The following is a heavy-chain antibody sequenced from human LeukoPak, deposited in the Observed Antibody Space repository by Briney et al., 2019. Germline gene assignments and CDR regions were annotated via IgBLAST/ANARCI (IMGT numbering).Heavy chain of an antibody. D-gene: IGHD5-24*01. CDR1: GFTFSNYW. J-gene: IGHJ4*02. Sequence: GGSLRLSCAAPGFTFSNYWMHWVRQVPGKGLVWVSRIYRDGSNTDYADSVKGRFIISRDNVKNTLYLQMNSLRADDTAVYYCARDGDAYNFDFWGQGALVTVSS. CDR3: ARDGDAYNFDF. V-gene: IGHV3-74*01. CDR2: IYRDGSNT.